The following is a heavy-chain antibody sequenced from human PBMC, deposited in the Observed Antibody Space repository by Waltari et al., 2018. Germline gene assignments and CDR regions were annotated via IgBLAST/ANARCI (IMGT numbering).Heavy chain of an antibody. CDR3: ARETLYYDILTGYESFDY. Sequence: QVQLVQSGAEVKKPGASVKVSCKTSSYTFTNYYIHWVRQAPGQGLEWMGWVNPKSGATNYAQNFEGRVTMTRDTSISTAYMELRRLRSDDTAVYFCARETLYYDILTGYESFDYWGQGTLVTVSS. J-gene: IGHJ4*02. CDR1: SYTFTNYY. D-gene: IGHD3-9*01. V-gene: IGHV1-2*02. CDR2: VNPKSGAT.